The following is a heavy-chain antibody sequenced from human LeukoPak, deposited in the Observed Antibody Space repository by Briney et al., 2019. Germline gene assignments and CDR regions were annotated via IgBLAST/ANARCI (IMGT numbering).Heavy chain of an antibody. V-gene: IGHV3-33*01. CDR3: ASGYCSGGSCYSRDFDY. Sequence: GRSLRLSCAASGFTFSSYGMHWVRQAPGKGLEWVAVIWYDGSNKYYADSVKGRFTTSRDNSKNTLYLQMNSLRAEDTAVYYCASGYCSGGSCYSRDFDYWGQGTLVTVSS. D-gene: IGHD2-15*01. J-gene: IGHJ4*02. CDR2: IWYDGSNK. CDR1: GFTFSSYG.